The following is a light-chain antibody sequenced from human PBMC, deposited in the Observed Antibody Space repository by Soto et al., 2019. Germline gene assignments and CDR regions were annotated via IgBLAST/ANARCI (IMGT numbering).Light chain of an antibody. CDR2: DAS. J-gene: IGKJ1*01. Sequence: ETVLTQSPGTLSLSPGERAALSCRASQTVRRSSLAWYQQKPGQPPRLLIYDASNRAAGIPARFSGSGFGTDFTLTISRLEPEDFAVYYCQQYGSSPPWTFGQGTKVDIK. V-gene: IGKV3-20*01. CDR1: QTVRRSS. CDR3: QQYGSSPPWT.